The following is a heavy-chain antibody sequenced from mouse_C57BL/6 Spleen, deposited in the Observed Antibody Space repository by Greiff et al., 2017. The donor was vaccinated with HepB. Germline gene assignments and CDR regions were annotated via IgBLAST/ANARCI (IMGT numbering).Heavy chain of an antibody. Sequence: VQLQESGAELVKPGASVKISCKASGYAFSSYWMNWVKQRPGKGLEWIGQIYPGDGDTNYNGKFKGKATLTADKSSSTAYMQLSSLTSEDSAVYFCAKEGYQGYAMDYWGQGTSVTVSS. D-gene: IGHD3-1*01. J-gene: IGHJ4*01. CDR2: IYPGDGDT. CDR3: AKEGYQGYAMDY. V-gene: IGHV1-80*01. CDR1: GYAFSSYW.